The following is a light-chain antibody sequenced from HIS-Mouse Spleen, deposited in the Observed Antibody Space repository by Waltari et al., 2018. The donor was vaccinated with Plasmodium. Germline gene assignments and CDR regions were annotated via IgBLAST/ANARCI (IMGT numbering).Light chain of an antibody. J-gene: IGLJ3*02. V-gene: IGLV1-51*01. CDR1: SSNIGNNY. CDR2: DNY. Sequence: QSVLTQPPSVSAAPGQKVTISCSGSSSNIGNNYVSWYQQLPGTAPKLLIYDNYNRPSGMPDRFSGSKSGTSATLGITGLQTGDEADYYCGTWDSSLSAGVFGGGTKLTVL. CDR3: GTWDSSLSAGV.